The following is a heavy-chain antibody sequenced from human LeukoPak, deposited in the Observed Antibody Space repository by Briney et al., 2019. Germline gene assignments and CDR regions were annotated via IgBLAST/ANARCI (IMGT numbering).Heavy chain of an antibody. D-gene: IGHD3-3*01. Sequence: ASVKVSCKASGYTFTSYYMHWVRQAPGQGLEWMGVINPSGGSTTYAQEFQGRVTVTRDTSTRTVYMELSSLRSEDTAVYYCARGTYYDFWSGYWGSSTIDYWGQGTLVTVSS. J-gene: IGHJ4*02. CDR2: INPSGGST. V-gene: IGHV1-46*03. CDR3: ARGTYYDFWSGYWGSSTIDY. CDR1: GYTFTSYY.